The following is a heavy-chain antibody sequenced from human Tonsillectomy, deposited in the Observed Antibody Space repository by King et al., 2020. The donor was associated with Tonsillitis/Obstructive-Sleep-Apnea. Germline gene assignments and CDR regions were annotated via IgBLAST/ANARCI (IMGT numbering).Heavy chain of an antibody. Sequence: VQLVESGGGLVQPGGSLRLSCAASGFTFSTYAMSWVRQAPGKGLEWVSTISGSGGSTYYADSVKGRFTISRANSKNTLYLQMNSLRAEDTAVYYCAKDEGTRWELPSCFDYWGQGTLVTVSS. V-gene: IGHV3-23*04. D-gene: IGHD1-26*01. J-gene: IGHJ4*02. CDR3: AKDEGTRWELPSCFDY. CDR1: GFTFSTYA. CDR2: ISGSGGST.